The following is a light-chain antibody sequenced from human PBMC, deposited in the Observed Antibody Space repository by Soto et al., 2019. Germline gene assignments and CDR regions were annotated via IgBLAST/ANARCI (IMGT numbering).Light chain of an antibody. V-gene: IGKV3-15*01. CDR3: QQLNNYVLT. CDR2: GAS. Sequence: EIVMTQSPATLSVSPGERATLSCRASQSVSSNLAWYQQKPGQAPRLLIYGASTRATGIPARFSGSGSGTEFTLTISSLQSEDFATYYCQQLNNYVLTFGGGTKVDIK. CDR1: QSVSSN. J-gene: IGKJ4*01.